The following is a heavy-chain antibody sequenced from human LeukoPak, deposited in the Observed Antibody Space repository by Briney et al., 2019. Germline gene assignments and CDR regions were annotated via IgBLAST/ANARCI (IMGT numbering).Heavy chain of an antibody. D-gene: IGHD6-6*01. CDR3: ARAPPARPLYYYYYYMDV. CDR1: GGSISSYY. J-gene: IGHJ6*03. V-gene: IGHV4-59*01. Sequence: SETLSLTCTVSGGSISSYYWSWMRPPPGKGLEWIGYTYYSGSTNYNPSLKSRVTISVDTSKNQFSLKLSSVTAADTAVYYCARAPPARPLYYYYYYMDVWGKGTTVTVSS. CDR2: TYYSGST.